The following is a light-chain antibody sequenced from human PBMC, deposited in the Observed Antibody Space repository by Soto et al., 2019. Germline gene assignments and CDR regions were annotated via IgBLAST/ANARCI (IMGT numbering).Light chain of an antibody. CDR3: QQYGSSPT. CDR1: QSVSSNY. CDR2: GAT. Sequence: EIVLTQSPGTLSLSPGERATLSCRASQSVSSNYLAWYQQKPGQAPRLFFYGATSRATGIPDRFSGSGSGTDFTLTISRLEPEDFAVYYCQQYGSSPTFGQGTKVEIK. J-gene: IGKJ1*01. V-gene: IGKV3-20*01.